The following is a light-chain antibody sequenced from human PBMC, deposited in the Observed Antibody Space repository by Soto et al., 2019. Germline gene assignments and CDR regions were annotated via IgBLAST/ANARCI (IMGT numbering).Light chain of an antibody. CDR1: SRDVGAYKY. V-gene: IGLV2-14*01. Sequence: QSALAQPASVSGSPGQSITISCTETSRDVGAYKYVSWYQQHPGKAPNLVIYEVSNRPSGVSNRFSGSKYGNTASLTISGRQDEDEADYYCSSYTSINTGVFGTGTKVTVL. CDR2: EVS. CDR3: SSYTSINTGV. J-gene: IGLJ1*01.